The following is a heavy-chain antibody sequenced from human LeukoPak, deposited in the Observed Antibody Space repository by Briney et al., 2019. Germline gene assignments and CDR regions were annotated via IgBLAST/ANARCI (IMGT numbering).Heavy chain of an antibody. D-gene: IGHD4-11*01. CDR2: INPNSGGT. CDR3: ARGEVMTTTFDY. CDR1: GYTFTGYY. J-gene: IGHJ4*02. V-gene: IGHV1-2*02. Sequence: ASVKVSCKASGYTFTGYYMHWVRQAPGQGLEWMEWINPNSGGTNYAQKFQGRVTMTRDTSISTAYMELSRLRSDDTAVYYCARGEVMTTTFDYWGQGTLVTVSS.